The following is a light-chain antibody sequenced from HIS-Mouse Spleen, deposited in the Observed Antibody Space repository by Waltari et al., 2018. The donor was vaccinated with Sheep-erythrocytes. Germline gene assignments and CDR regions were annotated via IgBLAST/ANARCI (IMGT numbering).Light chain of an antibody. V-gene: IGLV2-11*01. CDR2: DVS. CDR1: SSDVGGYNY. J-gene: IGLJ1*01. CDR3: CSYAGSYNHV. Sequence: QSALTQPRSVSGSPGQSVTISCTGTSSDVGGYNYVSWYQQHPGKAPKLMIYDVSKRPAVVPERLSRATSDNTSSLTSSGLHAEDEADYYCCSYAGSYNHVFATGTKVTVL.